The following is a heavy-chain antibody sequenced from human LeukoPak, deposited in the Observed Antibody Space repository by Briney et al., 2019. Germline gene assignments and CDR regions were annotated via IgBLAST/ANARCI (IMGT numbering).Heavy chain of an antibody. CDR3: ARGLYGSGSYVPNGY. V-gene: IGHV3-48*01. CDR1: GFTLSSYS. Sequence: GGSLRLSCAASGFTLSSYSMNWVRQAPGKGLEWVSYISSSTIYYADSVKGRFTISRDNAKNSLYLQMNSLRAEDTAVYYCARGLYGSGSYVPNGYWGQGTLVTVSS. CDR2: ISSSTI. D-gene: IGHD3-10*01. J-gene: IGHJ4*02.